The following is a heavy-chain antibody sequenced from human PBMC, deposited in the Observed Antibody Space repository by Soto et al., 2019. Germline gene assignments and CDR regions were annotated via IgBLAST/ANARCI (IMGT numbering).Heavy chain of an antibody. D-gene: IGHD6-19*01. CDR1: GGTFSSYA. Sequence: SVKVSCKASGGTFSSYAISWVRQAPGQGLEWMGGIIPIFGTANYAQKFQGRVTITADESTSTAYMELSSLRSEDTAVYYCARATRDSSGWYGGGYWGQGTVVTVSS. CDR2: IIPIFGTA. J-gene: IGHJ4*02. CDR3: ARATRDSSGWYGGGY. V-gene: IGHV1-69*13.